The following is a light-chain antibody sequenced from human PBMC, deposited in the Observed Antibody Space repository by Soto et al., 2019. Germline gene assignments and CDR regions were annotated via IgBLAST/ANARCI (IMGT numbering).Light chain of an antibody. J-gene: IGLJ1*01. CDR2: GNT. CDR1: SSNIGSNY. V-gene: IGLV1-40*01. CDR3: QSYDSSLSASYV. Sequence: QSVLTQPPSASGTPGQRVTISCSGSSSNIGSNYVHWYQHLPGKAPKLLIYGNTNRPSGVPDRFSGSKSGTSASLAITGLQAEDEADYYCQSYDSSLSASYVFGGGTKVTVL.